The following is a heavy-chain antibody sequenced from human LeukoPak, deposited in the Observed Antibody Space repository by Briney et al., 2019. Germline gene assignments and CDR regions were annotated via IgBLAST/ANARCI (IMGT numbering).Heavy chain of an antibody. CDR2: IYYSGST. D-gene: IGHD3-9*01. CDR1: GGSISSSSNY. J-gene: IGHJ3*02. CDR3: ARAKVGYYDILTGRVAFDI. Sequence: SETLSLTCTVSGGSISSSSNYWGWIRQPPGKGLEWIGSIYYSGSTNYNPSLKSRVTISVDTSKNQFSLKLSSVTAADTAVYYCARAKVGYYDILTGRVAFDIWGQGTMVTVSS. V-gene: IGHV4-39*07.